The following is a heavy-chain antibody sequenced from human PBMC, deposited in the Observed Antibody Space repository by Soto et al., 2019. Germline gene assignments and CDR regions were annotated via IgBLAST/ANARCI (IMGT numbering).Heavy chain of an antibody. Sequence: QLQLQESGSGLVKPSQTLSLTCAVSGGSISSGGYSWSWIRQPPGKGLEWIGYIYHSGSTYYNPSLKSPATIPVDRPKNQISLTLSSVTAADTAVYYGAGAGGLGAVAADYWGQGTLVTVSS. V-gene: IGHV4-30-2*01. D-gene: IGHD6-19*01. CDR3: AGAGGLGAVAADY. CDR2: IYHSGST. CDR1: GGSISSGGYS. J-gene: IGHJ4*02.